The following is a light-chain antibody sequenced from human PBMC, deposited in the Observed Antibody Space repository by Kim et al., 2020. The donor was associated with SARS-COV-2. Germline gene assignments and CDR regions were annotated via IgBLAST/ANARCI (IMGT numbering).Light chain of an antibody. CDR3: AAWDDSLSGRV. V-gene: IGLV1-47*01. J-gene: IGLJ3*02. Sequence: GQRVTIHCSGSSSNIGSNYVYWYQQLPGTAPKLLIYRNNQRPSGVPDRFSGSKSGTSASLAISGLRSEDEADYYCAAWDDSLSGRVFGGGTQLTVL. CDR2: RNN. CDR1: SSNIGSNY.